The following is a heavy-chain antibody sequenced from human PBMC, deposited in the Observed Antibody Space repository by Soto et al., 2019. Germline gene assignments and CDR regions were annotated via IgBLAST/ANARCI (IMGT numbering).Heavy chain of an antibody. CDR3: ARVACTGGRCYYDY. CDR1: GYTFTSYD. D-gene: IGHD2-8*02. V-gene: IGHV1-8*01. J-gene: IGHJ4*02. CDR2: MNPNSGTT. Sequence: QVQLVQSGAEVKKPGASVKVSCKASGYTFTSYDFNWVRQATGQGLEWLGWMNPNSGTTGYAQRLQGRVTMTRNTAISTAYMEVSSLRSEDTAMYYCARVACTGGRCYYDYWGQGAMVTVSS.